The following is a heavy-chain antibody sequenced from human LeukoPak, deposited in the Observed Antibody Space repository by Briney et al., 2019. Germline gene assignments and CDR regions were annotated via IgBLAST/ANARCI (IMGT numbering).Heavy chain of an antibody. CDR1: GFTFSSYA. D-gene: IGHD5-24*01. CDR2: ISGSGGST. Sequence: QPGRSLRLSCAASGFTFSSYAMSWVRQAPGKGLEWVSPISGSGGSTYYADSVKGRFTISRDNSKNTLYLQMNSLRAEDTAVYYCAKGLEMATIHWYFDLWGRGTLVTVSS. CDR3: AKGLEMATIHWYFDL. V-gene: IGHV3-23*01. J-gene: IGHJ2*01.